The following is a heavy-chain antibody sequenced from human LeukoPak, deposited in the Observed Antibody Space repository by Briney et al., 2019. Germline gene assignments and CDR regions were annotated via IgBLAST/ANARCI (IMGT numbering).Heavy chain of an antibody. CDR2: IFYDGST. D-gene: IGHD3-22*01. Sequence: SETLSLTCTVSGGSIRNSNFYWGWIRQSPGKGLEWLGSIFYDGSTNYNPSLKSRVTISVDKSKNQFSLKLSSVTAADTAVYYCARVRATRMIVVVIRTFDYWGQGTLVTVSS. J-gene: IGHJ4*02. V-gene: IGHV4-39*07. CDR3: ARVRATRMIVVVIRTFDY. CDR1: GGSIRNSNFY.